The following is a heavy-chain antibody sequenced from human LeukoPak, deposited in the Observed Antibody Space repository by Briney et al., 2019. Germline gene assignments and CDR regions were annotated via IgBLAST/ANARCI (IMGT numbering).Heavy chain of an antibody. Sequence: SETLSLTCTVSGGSISSYYWSWIRQPPGKGLEWIGYIYTSGSTNYNPSLKSRVTKSVDTSKNQFSLKLSSVTAADTAVYYCARCKSIAACPSCWFDPWGQGTLVTVSS. V-gene: IGHV4-4*09. D-gene: IGHD6-6*01. CDR1: GGSISSYY. CDR2: IYTSGST. CDR3: ARCKSIAACPSCWFDP. J-gene: IGHJ5*02.